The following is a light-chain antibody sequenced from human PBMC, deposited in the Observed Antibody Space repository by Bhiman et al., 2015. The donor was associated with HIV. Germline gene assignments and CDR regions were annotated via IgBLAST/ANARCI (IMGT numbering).Light chain of an antibody. CDR2: RNN. Sequence: SVSESPGKTVTISCNRTSGTFVSTSVQWYQQLPGTAPKLLIYRNNQRPSGVPDRFSGSKSGTSASLAISGLQAEDEADYYCAAWDDSLNGLVVFGGGTKLTVL. J-gene: IGLJ2*01. CDR1: SGTFVSTS. V-gene: IGLV1-44*01. CDR3: AAWDDSLNGLVV.